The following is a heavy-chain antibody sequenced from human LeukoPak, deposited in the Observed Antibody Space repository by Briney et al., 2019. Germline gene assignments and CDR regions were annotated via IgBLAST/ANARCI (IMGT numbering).Heavy chain of an antibody. V-gene: IGHV4-59*01. CDR2: IYYSGST. Sequence: SETLSLTCTVSGGSISSYYWSWIRQPPGKGLEWIGYIYYSGSTNYNPSFKSRVTISVDTSKNQFSLKLSSVTAADTAVYYCARAPRYSSGRDFDYWGQGTLVTISS. CDR1: GGSISSYY. J-gene: IGHJ4*02. CDR3: ARAPRYSSGRDFDY. D-gene: IGHD6-19*01.